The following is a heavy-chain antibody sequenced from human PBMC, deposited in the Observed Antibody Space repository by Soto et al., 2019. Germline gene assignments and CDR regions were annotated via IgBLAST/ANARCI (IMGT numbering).Heavy chain of an antibody. V-gene: IGHV2-5*02. J-gene: IGHJ3*02. Sequence: QITLKESGPTLVKPTQTLTLTCTFSGFSLSTSGVGVGWIRQPPGKALEWLALIYWDDDKRYSPSLKSRLTLTKDTSKNLVVLIMTNMDPVDTATYYCALATASYYDSSGYAFDIWGQGTMVTVSS. CDR2: IYWDDDK. CDR3: ALATASYYDSSGYAFDI. D-gene: IGHD3-22*01. CDR1: GFSLSTSGVG.